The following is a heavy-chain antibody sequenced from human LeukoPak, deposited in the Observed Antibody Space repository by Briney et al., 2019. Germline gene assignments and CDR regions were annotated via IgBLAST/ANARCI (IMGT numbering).Heavy chain of an antibody. J-gene: IGHJ4*02. D-gene: IGHD3-16*02. CDR3: ARQGDYRYPFDS. Sequence: PSETLSLTCTVSGGSISSCYWSWIRQSPGKGLEWIGYVYYSGSTNYNPSLKGRVTISVDTSKSQFSLKLTSVTAADTAVYYCARQGDYRYPFDSWGQGTLVTVSS. V-gene: IGHV4-59*08. CDR1: GGSISSCY. CDR2: VYYSGST.